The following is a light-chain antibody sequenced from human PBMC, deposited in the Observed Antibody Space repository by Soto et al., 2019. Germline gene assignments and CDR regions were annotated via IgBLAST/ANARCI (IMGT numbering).Light chain of an antibody. CDR1: SSDVGSYNL. CDR3: CSYAGSSTPVV. CDR2: EGS. Sequence: QSALTQPASVSGSPGQSITISCTGTSSDVGSYNLVSWYQQHPGKAPKLMIFEGSQRPSGVSNRFSGSKSGNTASLTISGLQAEDEADYYCCSYAGSSTPVVFGGGTKLTVL. J-gene: IGLJ2*01. V-gene: IGLV2-23*01.